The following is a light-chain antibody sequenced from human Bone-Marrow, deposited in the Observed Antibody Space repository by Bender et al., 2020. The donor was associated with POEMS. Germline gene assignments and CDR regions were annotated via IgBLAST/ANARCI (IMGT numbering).Light chain of an antibody. CDR2: DVS. Sequence: QSALTQPASVSGSPGQSITISCTGTSSDVGRYNYVSWYQQHPGKAPKLIIYDVSDRPSGVSNRFSASKAGNTAFLTVSGLQPEDEGDYYCCSYAGSSTLVFGGGTKLTVL. CDR1: SSDVGRYNY. V-gene: IGLV2-23*02. CDR3: CSYAGSSTLV. J-gene: IGLJ3*02.